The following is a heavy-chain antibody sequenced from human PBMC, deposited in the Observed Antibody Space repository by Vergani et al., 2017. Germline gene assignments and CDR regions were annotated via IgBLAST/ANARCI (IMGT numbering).Heavy chain of an antibody. CDR2: IYYSGST. J-gene: IGHJ5*02. V-gene: IGHV4-39*01. Sequence: QLQLQESGPGLVKPSATLSLTCSVSGASIRSSNYYWGWIRQPPGKGLEWIACIYYSGSTYYNPSLKIRVTISVDTSKNQFSLKLSSVTAAGTAVYFCARHSTVEWLVKLGWIDPWGQGILVTVSS. CDR1: GASIRSSNYY. D-gene: IGHD6-19*01. CDR3: ARHSTVEWLVKLGWIDP.